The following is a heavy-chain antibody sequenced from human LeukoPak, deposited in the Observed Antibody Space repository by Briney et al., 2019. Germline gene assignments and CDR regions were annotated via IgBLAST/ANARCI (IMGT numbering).Heavy chain of an antibody. CDR3: ARVKYYDDYPPYYYYIDV. CDR2: IYYSGST. V-gene: IGHV4-59*01. CDR1: GGSTSSYY. J-gene: IGHJ6*03. D-gene: IGHD4-17*01. Sequence: SETLSLTCTVSGGSTSSYYWSWIRQPPGKGLEWIGYIYYSGSTNYNPSLKSRVTISVDTSKNQFSLKLSSVTAADTAVYYCARVKYYDDYPPYYYYIDVWGTGTTVTVSS.